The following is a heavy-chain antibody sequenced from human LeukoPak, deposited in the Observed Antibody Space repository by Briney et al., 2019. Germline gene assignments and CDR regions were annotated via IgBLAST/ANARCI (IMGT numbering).Heavy chain of an antibody. CDR2: ISSSSSTI. CDR3: ARVSVPWLVLSWSFDY. CDR1: GFTFSSYS. Sequence: PGGSLRLSCAASGFTFSSYSMNWVRQAPGKGLEWVSYISSSSSTIYYADSVKGRFTISRDNAKNSLYLQMNSLRAEDTAVYYCARVSVPWLVLSWSFDYWGQGTLVTVSS. D-gene: IGHD6-19*01. V-gene: IGHV3-48*04. J-gene: IGHJ4*02.